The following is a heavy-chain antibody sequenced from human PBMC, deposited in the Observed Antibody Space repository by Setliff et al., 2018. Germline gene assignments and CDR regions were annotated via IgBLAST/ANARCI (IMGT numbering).Heavy chain of an antibody. D-gene: IGHD3-16*02. CDR2: IDHSGST. CDR3: ARGTGVYDYVWGSYRPLLSWYFDY. J-gene: IGHJ4*02. CDR1: GGSFSGYY. Sequence: SETLSLTCAVYGGSFSGYYWSWIRQPPGKGLEWIGEIDHSGSTNYNPSLKSRVTISVDTSKNQFSLKLSSVTAADTAVYYCARGTGVYDYVWGSYRPLLSWYFDYWGQGTLVTVSS. V-gene: IGHV4-34*01.